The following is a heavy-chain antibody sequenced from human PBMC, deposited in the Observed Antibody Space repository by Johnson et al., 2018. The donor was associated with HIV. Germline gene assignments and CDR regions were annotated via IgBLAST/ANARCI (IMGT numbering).Heavy chain of an antibody. D-gene: IGHD6-6*01. CDR1: GFTVSSNY. V-gene: IGHV3-66*01. Sequence: VQLVESGGGLVQPGRSLRLSCAASGFTVSSNYMSWVRQAPGKGLEWVSVIYSGGSTYYVDSVKGRFTISRDKAKNSLYLQMNSLRAEDTAVYYCARNSWGSSSGSRIWGQGTMVTVSS. CDR2: IYSGGST. J-gene: IGHJ3*02. CDR3: ARNSWGSSSGSRI.